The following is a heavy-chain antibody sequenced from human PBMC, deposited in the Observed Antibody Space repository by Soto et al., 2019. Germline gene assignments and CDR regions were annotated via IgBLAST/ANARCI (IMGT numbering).Heavy chain of an antibody. D-gene: IGHD6-19*01. CDR1: GFSFNTRGVG. CDR3: AHLVPGPLSFAY. J-gene: IGHJ4*02. CDR2: IYWDNDR. V-gene: IGHV2-5*02. Sequence: QITLKESGPSLMNPTQTLALTCTFSGFSFNTRGVGVAWIRQPPGKTLEWLAVIYWDNDRRYRTSLTDRLSITKDMSTKQVVLTMTNVDPVDTGTYYCAHLVPGPLSFAYWGQGALVTVSS.